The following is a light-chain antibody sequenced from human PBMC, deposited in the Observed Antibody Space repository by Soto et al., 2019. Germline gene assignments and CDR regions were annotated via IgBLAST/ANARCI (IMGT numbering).Light chain of an antibody. CDR1: SSNIGASYN. J-gene: IGLJ3*02. V-gene: IGLV1-40*01. Sequence: QSVLTQPPSVSGAPGQRVTISCTGSSSNIGASYNVHWYQQLPGTVPKLLIYANSNRPSGVPDRFSGSKSGNTASLTISGLQAEDEGDYYCCSYAGTYTIWVFGGGTKLTVL. CDR2: ANS. CDR3: CSYAGTYTIWV.